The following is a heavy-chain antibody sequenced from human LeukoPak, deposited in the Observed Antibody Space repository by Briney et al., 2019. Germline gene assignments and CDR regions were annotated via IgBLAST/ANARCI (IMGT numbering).Heavy chain of an antibody. J-gene: IGHJ4*02. CDR1: GVSVRSSDSY. Sequence: PSQTLSLTCTVSGVSVRSSDSYWVWVRQPPGKGLEWVGSIYYNGNTPFNPSLKSRLSISVDTSKNQFSLRMTSVTAADTAVYYCARRGFVVVLLWGQGILVAVS. D-gene: IGHD2-21*01. V-gene: IGHV4-39*01. CDR3: ARRGFVVVLL. CDR2: IYYNGNT.